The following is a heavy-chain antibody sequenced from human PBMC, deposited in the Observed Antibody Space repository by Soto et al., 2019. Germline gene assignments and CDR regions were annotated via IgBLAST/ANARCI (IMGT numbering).Heavy chain of an antibody. V-gene: IGHV4-4*02. CDR1: GGFISSRNW. D-gene: IGHD3-22*01. Sequence: QVQLQESGPGLVKPSGTLSLTCAVSGGFISSRNWWSWVRQPPGKGLEWIGEIKYIGSTNYNSALKSRVPISVDKAKNQFSLKLSSVTAADTGVYYCARARASSDTGGMDVWGQGTTVTVSS. J-gene: IGHJ6*02. CDR2: IKYIGST. CDR3: ARARASSDTGGMDV.